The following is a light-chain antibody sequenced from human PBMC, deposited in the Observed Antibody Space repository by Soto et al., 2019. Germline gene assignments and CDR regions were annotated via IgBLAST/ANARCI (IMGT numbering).Light chain of an antibody. CDR3: SSYTSSSTYV. CDR1: SSDVGGYNY. Sequence: QSALTQPASVSGSPGQSITISCTGTSSDVGGYNYVSWYQQHPGKAPKLMIYEVNNRPSGVSNRFSGSKSGNTASLTISGLQAEDEAHYYCSSYTSSSTYVFGIGTKLTVL. CDR2: EVN. V-gene: IGLV2-14*01. J-gene: IGLJ1*01.